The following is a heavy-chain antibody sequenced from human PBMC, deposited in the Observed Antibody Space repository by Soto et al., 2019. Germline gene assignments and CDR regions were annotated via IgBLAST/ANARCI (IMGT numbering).Heavy chain of an antibody. CDR1: GFTFSSHG. CDR2: IWYDGSNQ. CDR3: AKEVDCSSASCYRGWFDP. D-gene: IGHD2-2*02. V-gene: IGHV3-33*03. J-gene: IGHJ5*02. Sequence: QVQLVESGGGVVQPGRSLRLSCAASGFTFSSHGMHWVRQAPGKGLEWVAAIWYDGSNQYYGDSVKGRFTISRDNSKNTLYLQMSSLRAEDTAVYYCAKEVDCSSASCYRGWFDPWGQGTLVTVSS.